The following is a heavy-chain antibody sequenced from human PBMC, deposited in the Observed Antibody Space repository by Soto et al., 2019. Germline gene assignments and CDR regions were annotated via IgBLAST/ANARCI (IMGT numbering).Heavy chain of an antibody. CDR2: INHSGST. D-gene: IGHD3-10*01. CDR1: GGSFSGYY. V-gene: IGHV4-34*01. J-gene: IGHJ4*02. Sequence: SETLSLTCAVYGGSFSGYYWSWIRQPPGKGLEWIGEINHSGSTNYNPSLKSRVTISVDTSKNQFSLKLSSVTAADTAVYYCARGLYGSGSPFDYWGQGTLVTVSS. CDR3: ARGLYGSGSPFDY.